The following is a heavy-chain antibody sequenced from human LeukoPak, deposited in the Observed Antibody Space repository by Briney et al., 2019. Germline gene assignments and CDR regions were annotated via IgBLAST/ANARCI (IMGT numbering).Heavy chain of an antibody. Sequence: GGSLRLSCAASGFTFSNYGMHWVRQAPGKGLEWVAVISYDESDKYYADSVKDRFTISRDNSKNTLYLQMNSLRPEDTAVYYCAKGVVAATNAAYYGMDVWGKGTTVTVSS. V-gene: IGHV3-30*18. CDR2: ISYDESDK. D-gene: IGHD2-15*01. CDR3: AKGVVAATNAAYYGMDV. J-gene: IGHJ6*04. CDR1: GFTFSNYG.